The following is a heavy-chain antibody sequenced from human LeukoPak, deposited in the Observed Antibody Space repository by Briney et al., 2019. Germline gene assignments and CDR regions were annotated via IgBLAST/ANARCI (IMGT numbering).Heavy chain of an antibody. V-gene: IGHV3-9*01. CDR3: AKACWSEWFGELESPYFDY. J-gene: IGHJ4*02. Sequence: PGGSLRLSCAASGFTFDDYAMHWVRQAPGKGLEWVSGISWNSGSIGYADSVKGRFTISRDNAKNSLYLQMNSLRAEDTALYYCAKACWSEWFGELESPYFDYWGQGTLVTVSS. D-gene: IGHD3-10*01. CDR1: GFTFDDYA. CDR2: ISWNSGSI.